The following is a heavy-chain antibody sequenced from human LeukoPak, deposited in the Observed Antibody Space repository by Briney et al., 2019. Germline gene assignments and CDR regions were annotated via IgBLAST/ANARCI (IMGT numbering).Heavy chain of an antibody. D-gene: IGHD4-23*01. Sequence: GGSLRLSCAASGFTVSSNYMSWVRQAPGKGLEWVAVIWNDGSKEYYADSVKGRFTISRENSKNTVYLQMNSLRAEDTAVYYCARFYGDDSSGYFDYWGQGTLVSVSS. CDR3: ARFYGDDSSGYFDY. V-gene: IGHV3-33*08. CDR1: GFTVSSNY. J-gene: IGHJ4*02. CDR2: IWNDGSKE.